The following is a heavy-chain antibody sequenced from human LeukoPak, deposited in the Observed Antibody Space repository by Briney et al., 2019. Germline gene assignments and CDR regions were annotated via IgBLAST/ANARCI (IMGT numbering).Heavy chain of an antibody. CDR2: IYYSGGT. D-gene: IGHD3-22*01. V-gene: IGHV4-39*01. CDR1: GGSISSSSYY. CDR3: ARHGGQYYYDSSGYYRWFDP. Sequence: SETLSLTCTVSGGSISSSSYYWGWIRQPPGKGLEWIGSIYYSGGTYYNPSLKSRATISVDTSKNQFSLKLSSVTAADTAVYYCARHGGQYYYDSSGYYRWFDPWGQGTLVTVSS. J-gene: IGHJ5*02.